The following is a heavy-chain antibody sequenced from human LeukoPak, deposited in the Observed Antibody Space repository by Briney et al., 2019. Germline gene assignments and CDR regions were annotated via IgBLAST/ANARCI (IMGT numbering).Heavy chain of an antibody. CDR2: ISYDGSDT. V-gene: IGHV3-30*18. J-gene: IGHJ4*02. Sequence: GRSLRLSCAASGFTFISYYMHWVRQAPGKGLEWVPVISYDGSDTFYEDSVKGRFTISRDNSKNTLYLEMNSLRADDTAVYYCTKDKGSSYGPGFDHWGQGTLVTVSS. D-gene: IGHD5-18*01. CDR1: GFTFISYY. CDR3: TKDKGSSYGPGFDH.